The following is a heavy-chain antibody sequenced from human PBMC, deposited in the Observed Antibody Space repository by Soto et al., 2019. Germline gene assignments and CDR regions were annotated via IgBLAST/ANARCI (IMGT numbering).Heavy chain of an antibody. V-gene: IGHV4-34*01. CDR2: INHSGST. CDR1: GGSFSGYY. D-gene: IGHD3-22*01. CDR3: ARALRSYDSSGYYSFEVDY. Sequence: SETLSLTCAVCGGSFSGYYWSWIRQPPGKGLEWIGEINHSGSTNYNPSLKSRVTISVDTSKNQFSLKLSSVTAADTAVYYCARALRSYDSSGYYSFEVDYWGQGTLVTVSS. J-gene: IGHJ4*02.